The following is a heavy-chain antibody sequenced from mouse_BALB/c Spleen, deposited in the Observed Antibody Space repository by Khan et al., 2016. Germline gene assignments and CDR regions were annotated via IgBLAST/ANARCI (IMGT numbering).Heavy chain of an antibody. CDR1: GYAFSSYW. V-gene: IGHV1-80*01. D-gene: IGHD2-3*01. J-gene: IGHJ2*01. CDR2: IYPGDGDT. CDR3: ARDDGSSDD. Sequence: QVQLQQSGAELVRPGSSVKISCKASGYAFSSYWMNWVKQRPGQGLEWIGQIYPGDGDTNYNGKFKCKATLTADKSSSTAYMQRSSLTAQDSADNFCARDDGSSDDWGQGTTLTVSS.